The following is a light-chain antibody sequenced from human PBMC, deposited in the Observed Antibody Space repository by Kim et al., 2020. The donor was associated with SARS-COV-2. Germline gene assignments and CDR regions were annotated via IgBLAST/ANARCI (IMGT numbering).Light chain of an antibody. CDR1: QSVSSN. J-gene: IGKJ4*01. CDR3: QQYNNWPLT. V-gene: IGKV3-15*01. CDR2: GAS. Sequence: VSPGERASLSRRASQSVSSNLAWYQQKPGQAPTLLIYGASTRATGIPASFSGSGSGTEFTLTISSLQSEDFAVYYCQQYNNWPLTFGGGTKVDIK.